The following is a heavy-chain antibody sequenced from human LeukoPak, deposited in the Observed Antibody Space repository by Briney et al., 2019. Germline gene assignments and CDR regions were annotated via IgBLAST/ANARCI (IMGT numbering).Heavy chain of an antibody. D-gene: IGHD4-17*01. V-gene: IGHV4-39*01. Sequence: SETLSLTCKVSGGSISSSTSYWGWIRQPPGKGLEWIGAIYYSGITYYNPSLKSRVTISVDTSENQFSLKLSSVTAADTAAYYCARRRRDGDYYFYYYMDVWGTGTTVTISS. J-gene: IGHJ6*03. CDR3: ARRRRDGDYYFYYYMDV. CDR2: IYYSGIT. CDR1: GGSISSSTSY.